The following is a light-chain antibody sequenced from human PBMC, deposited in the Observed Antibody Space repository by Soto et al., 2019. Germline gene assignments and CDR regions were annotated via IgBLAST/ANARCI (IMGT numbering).Light chain of an antibody. CDR2: GAS. V-gene: IGKV3-15*01. CDR3: QQYDNWPLT. J-gene: IGKJ1*01. Sequence: EIVMTQSPATLSVSPGERATLSCRASQSVSSNLAWYQQKPGQAPRLLIYGASTRATGIPARFSGTGSGTDFTRTVSSLQSEDFAVYYCQQYDNWPLTFGQGTKVEI. CDR1: QSVSSN.